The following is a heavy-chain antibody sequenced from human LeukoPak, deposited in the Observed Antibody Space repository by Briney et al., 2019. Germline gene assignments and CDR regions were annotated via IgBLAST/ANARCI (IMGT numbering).Heavy chain of an antibody. CDR2: IIPIFGTA. CDR3: GRDSPYWPGHFDY. J-gene: IGHJ4*02. V-gene: IGHV1-69*13. D-gene: IGHD2-15*01. Sequence: GASVKVSCKASGGTFSSYAISWVRQAPGQGLEWTGGIIPIFGTANYAQKFQGRVTITADESTSTAYMELSSLRSEDTAVYYCGRDSPYWPGHFDYWGQGTLVTVSS. CDR1: GGTFSSYA.